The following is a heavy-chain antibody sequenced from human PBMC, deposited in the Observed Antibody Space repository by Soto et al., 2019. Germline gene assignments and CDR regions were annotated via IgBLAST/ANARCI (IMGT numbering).Heavy chain of an antibody. CDR2: IYYSGST. CDR3: ARDGGSSSWLDAFDI. V-gene: IGHV4-59*01. D-gene: IGHD6-13*01. Sequence: SETLSLTCTVSGGSISSYYWSWIRQPPGKGLEWIGYIYYSGSTNYNPSLKSRVTISVDTSKNQFYLKLSSVTAADTAVYYCARDGGSSSWLDAFDIWGQGTMVTVSS. CDR1: GGSISSYY. J-gene: IGHJ3*02.